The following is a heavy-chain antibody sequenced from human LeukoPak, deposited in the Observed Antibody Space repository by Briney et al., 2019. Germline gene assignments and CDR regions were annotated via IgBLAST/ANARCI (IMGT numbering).Heavy chain of an antibody. D-gene: IGHD6-13*01. CDR1: GGSISSYY. J-gene: IGHJ4*02. Sequence: SETLSLTCTVSGGSISSYYWSWIRQPAGKGLEWIGRIYTSGSTNYNPSLKSRVTMSVDTSKNQFSLKLSSVTAADTAVYYCARARKTAWSKNPRIAAATYYFDYWGQGTLVTVSS. V-gene: IGHV4-4*07. CDR3: ARARKTAWSKNPRIAAATYYFDY. CDR2: IYTSGST.